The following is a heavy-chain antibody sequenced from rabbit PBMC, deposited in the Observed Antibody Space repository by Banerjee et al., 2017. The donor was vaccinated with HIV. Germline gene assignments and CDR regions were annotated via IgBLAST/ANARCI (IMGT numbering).Heavy chain of an antibody. CDR3: ARDLAGVIGWNFNL. J-gene: IGHJ4*01. V-gene: IGHV1S45*01. Sequence: QEQLEESGGDLVKPEGSLTLTCTASGFSFSSSYWICWVRQAPGKGLEWIACIDGGSSGFTYYASWAKGRFTISKTSSTTVTLQMTSLTAADTATYFCARDLAGVIGWNFNLWGPGTLVTVS. CDR2: IDGGSSGFT. D-gene: IGHD4-1*01. CDR1: GFSFSSSYW.